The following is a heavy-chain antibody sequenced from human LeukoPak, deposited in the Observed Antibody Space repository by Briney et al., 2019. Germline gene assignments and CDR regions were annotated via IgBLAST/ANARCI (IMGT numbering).Heavy chain of an antibody. D-gene: IGHD2-2*01. Sequence: ASVKVSCKASGYTFTGYYMHGVRQASGRGLEWMGWINPNSGDTNYAQKFQGWVTMTRDTSISTAYMELSRLRSDDTAVYYCARGPRRDRYCSSTSCLTPADYWGQGTLVTVSS. CDR1: GYTFTGYY. V-gene: IGHV1-2*04. CDR3: ARGPRRDRYCSSTSCLTPADY. J-gene: IGHJ4*02. CDR2: INPNSGDT.